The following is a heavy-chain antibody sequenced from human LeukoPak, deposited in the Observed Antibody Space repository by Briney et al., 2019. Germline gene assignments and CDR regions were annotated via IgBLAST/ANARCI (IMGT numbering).Heavy chain of an antibody. D-gene: IGHD4-4*01. V-gene: IGHV3-7*01. CDR1: GFTFSGYW. CDR3: ARGPHSTTYSWFDH. Sequence: PGGSLRLSCEVSGFTFSGYWMSWVRQAPGKGLEWVANIQRDGSDQYYVDSVKGRFTISRDNAKNLLSLQMHSLRVEDTAVYDCARGPHSTTYSWFDHWGQGTLVTVSS. CDR2: IQRDGSDQ. J-gene: IGHJ5*02.